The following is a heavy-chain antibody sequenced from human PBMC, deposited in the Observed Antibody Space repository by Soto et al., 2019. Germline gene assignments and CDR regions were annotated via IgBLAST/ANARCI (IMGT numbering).Heavy chain of an antibody. CDR2: INGDNGDP. Sequence: GQLVQAGAEVKQPGASVKVSCKASGYNFTHYGVTWVRQAPGQGLEWMGWINGDNGDPHYAPNVTGKAPMTTDKSTRPSYMELGSLKSADTAVYYWSRHGRDYNTSTGVNSSYGMIVWGQGTTITVSS. CDR1: GYNFTHYG. V-gene: IGHV1-18*01. J-gene: IGHJ6*02. D-gene: IGHD7-27*01. CDR3: SRHGRDYNTSTGVNSSYGMIV.